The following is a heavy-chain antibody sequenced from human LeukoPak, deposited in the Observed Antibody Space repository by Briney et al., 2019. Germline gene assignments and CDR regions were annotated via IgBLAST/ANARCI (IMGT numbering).Heavy chain of an antibody. V-gene: IGHV3-74*01. CDR3: ARDLPGEGIDY. Sequence: QPGGYLRLSCAASGFTFNSFWMHWLRQAPGKGLVWVSHIDSDGSTTTYADSVKGRFTISRDNAKNTVYLQMNSLRAEDTAVYFCARDLPGEGIDYWGQGTPVNVSS. D-gene: IGHD3-10*01. CDR1: GFTFNSFW. CDR2: IDSDGSTT. J-gene: IGHJ4*02.